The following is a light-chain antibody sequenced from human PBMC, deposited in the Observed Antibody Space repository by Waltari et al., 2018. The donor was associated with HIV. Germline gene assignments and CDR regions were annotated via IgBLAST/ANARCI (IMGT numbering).Light chain of an antibody. Sequence: QSVLTQPPSASGTPGQRVTISCFGGTSNVESNYVYWYQQVPGTTPKLLIYMNHERPSGVPDRFSGSKSGTSASLTISGLQTEDEADYYCSSYTSYSRLVFGTGTKVTV. CDR1: TSNVESNY. J-gene: IGLJ1*01. CDR3: SSYTSYSRLV. V-gene: IGLV1-47*01. CDR2: MNH.